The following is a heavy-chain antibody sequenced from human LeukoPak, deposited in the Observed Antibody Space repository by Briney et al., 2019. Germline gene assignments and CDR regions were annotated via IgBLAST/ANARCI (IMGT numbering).Heavy chain of an antibody. D-gene: IGHD1-26*01. CDR2: ISYDGSNK. CDR1: EFTFSSYG. J-gene: IGHJ6*02. V-gene: IGHV3-30*18. CDR3: AKDQGWELLLYHYYGMDV. Sequence: GASLRLSCAASEFTFSSYGMHWVRQAPGKGLEWVAVISYDGSNKYYADSVKGRFTISRDNSKNTLYLQMSSLRAEDTAVYYCAKDQGWELLLYHYYGMDVWGQGTTVTVSS.